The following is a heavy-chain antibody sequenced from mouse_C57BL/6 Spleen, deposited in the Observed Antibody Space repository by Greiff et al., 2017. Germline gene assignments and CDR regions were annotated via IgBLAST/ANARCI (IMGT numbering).Heavy chain of an antibody. V-gene: IGHV1-58*01. CDR3: ARGGNYGTWYFDV. D-gene: IGHD1-1*01. J-gene: IGHJ1*03. Sequence: EVKLMESGAELVRPGSSVKMSCKTSGYTFTSYGINWVKQRPGQGLEWIGYIYLGNGYTEYNEKFKGKATLTSDTSSSTAYMQLSSLTSEDSAIYFCARGGNYGTWYFDVWGTGTTVTVSS. CDR2: IYLGNGYT. CDR1: GYTFTSYG.